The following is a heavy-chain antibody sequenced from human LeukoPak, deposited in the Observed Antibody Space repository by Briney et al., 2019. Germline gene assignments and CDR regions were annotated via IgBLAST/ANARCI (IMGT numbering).Heavy chain of an antibody. CDR1: GYTFTGYY. Sequence: GASVKVSCKASGYTFTGYYIHWVRQAPGQGLEWMGRINPNSVATNYAQKFQGRVTMTRDTSISTAYMELSRLTSDDTAVYYCARDKGHAFDIWGQGTMATVSS. J-gene: IGHJ3*02. CDR2: INPNSVAT. V-gene: IGHV1-2*06. CDR3: ARDKGHAFDI.